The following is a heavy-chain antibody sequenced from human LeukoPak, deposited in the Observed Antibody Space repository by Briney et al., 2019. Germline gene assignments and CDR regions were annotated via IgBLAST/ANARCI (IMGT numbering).Heavy chain of an antibody. V-gene: IGHV3-11*01. D-gene: IGHD3-22*01. CDR3: ARVKSYYYDSNGCLDC. CDR2: ISRGDSTI. Sequence: GGSLRLSCAASGFTISDYYMSWIRQAPGKGLEWVSYISRGDSTIYYADSVKGRFTISRDNSENSLYLQMNSLRAEDTALYHCARVKSYYYDSNGCLDCWGQGTLVTVSS. J-gene: IGHJ4*02. CDR1: GFTISDYY.